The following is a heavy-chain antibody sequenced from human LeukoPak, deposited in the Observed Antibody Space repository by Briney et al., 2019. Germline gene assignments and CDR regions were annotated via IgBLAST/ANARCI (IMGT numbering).Heavy chain of an antibody. CDR3: ARGAITFGGVIGTGGGY. J-gene: IGHJ4*02. CDR1: GYTFTSYG. V-gene: IGHV1-18*01. D-gene: IGHD3-16*02. CDR2: ISAYNGNT. Sequence: ASVKVSCKASGYTFTSYGISWVRQAPGQGLEWMGWISAYNGNTNYAQKLQGRVTMTTDTSTSTAYMELRSLRSDDTAVYYCARGAITFGGVIGTGGGYWGQGTPVTVSS.